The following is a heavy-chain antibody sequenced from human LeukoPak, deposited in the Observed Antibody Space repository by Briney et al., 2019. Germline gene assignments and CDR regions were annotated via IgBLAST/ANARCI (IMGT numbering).Heavy chain of an antibody. V-gene: IGHV4-59*01. D-gene: IGHD1-7*01. CDR1: GGSISSYY. Sequence: ASETLSLTCTVSGGSISSYYWNCIRQPPGKGLEWIVDTSYSGSTNYNPSLKSRVTISVDTSQKHFSLKLTSVTAADTAVYYCERNRGTTTDWFDPWGQGTLVTVSS. CDR2: TSYSGST. J-gene: IGHJ5*02. CDR3: ERNRGTTTDWFDP.